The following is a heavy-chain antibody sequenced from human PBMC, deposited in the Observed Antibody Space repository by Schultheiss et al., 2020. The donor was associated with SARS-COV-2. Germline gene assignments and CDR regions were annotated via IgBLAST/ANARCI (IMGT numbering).Heavy chain of an antibody. CDR1: GFTFSSYA. Sequence: GESLKISCAASGFTFSSYAMHWVRQAPGKGLEWVAVISYDGSNKYYADSVKGRFTISRDNSKNTLYLQMNSLRAEDTAVYYCARYDWNYSRYRFYYYYGMDVWGQGTTVTVSS. V-gene: IGHV3-30*04. D-gene: IGHD1-7*01. CDR3: ARYDWNYSRYRFYYYYGMDV. J-gene: IGHJ6*02. CDR2: ISYDGSNK.